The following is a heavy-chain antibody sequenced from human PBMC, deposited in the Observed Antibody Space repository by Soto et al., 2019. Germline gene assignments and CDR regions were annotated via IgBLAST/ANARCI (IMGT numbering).Heavy chain of an antibody. CDR3: ARDTGCSGGSCYSGDYYYMDV. CDR2: IYYSGST. V-gene: IGHV4-31*03. Sequence: QVQLQESGPGLVKPSQTLSLTCTVSGGSISSGGYYWSWIRQHPGKGLEWIGYIYYSGSTYYNPSLKSRVTTSVDTSKNQFSLKLSSVTAADTAVYYCARDTGCSGGSCYSGDYYYMDVWGKGTTVTVSS. J-gene: IGHJ6*03. CDR1: GGSISSGGYY. D-gene: IGHD2-15*01.